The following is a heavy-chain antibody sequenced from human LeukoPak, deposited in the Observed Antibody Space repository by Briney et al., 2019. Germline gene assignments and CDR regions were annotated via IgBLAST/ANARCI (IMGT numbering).Heavy chain of an antibody. CDR3: ARVTAYRGYYYYYMDV. CDR1: GFTFSSYW. Sequence: PGGTLRLSCAASGFTFSSYWMSWVRQGPGKGLEGVANIKQDGSEKYYVYSVKGRFTISRDNAKNSLYLQMNSLRAEDTAVYYCARVTAYRGYYYYYMDVWGKGTTVTVSS. J-gene: IGHJ6*03. CDR2: IKQDGSEK. D-gene: IGHD1-14*01. V-gene: IGHV3-7*01.